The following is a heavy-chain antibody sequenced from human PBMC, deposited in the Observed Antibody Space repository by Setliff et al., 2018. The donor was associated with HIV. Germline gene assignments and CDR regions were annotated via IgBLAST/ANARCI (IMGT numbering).Heavy chain of an antibody. Sequence: AASVKVSYKASGYSFSSYGISWVRQAPGQGLEWMGWVSAHNGITNYAKKFQGRVTMTTDTSTSTAYMDLRSLGSDDTAVYYCARDGMVRGVRRKLDYWGQGTLVTVSS. CDR2: VSAHNGIT. V-gene: IGHV1-18*01. J-gene: IGHJ4*02. CDR1: GYSFSSYG. D-gene: IGHD3-10*01. CDR3: ARDGMVRGVRRKLDY.